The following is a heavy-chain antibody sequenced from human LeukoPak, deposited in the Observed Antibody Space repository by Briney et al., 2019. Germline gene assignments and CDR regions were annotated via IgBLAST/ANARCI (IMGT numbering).Heavy chain of an antibody. D-gene: IGHD1-26*01. J-gene: IGHJ4*02. V-gene: IGHV1-46*01. CDR1: GYTFTTYY. CDR3: ARDDGGSYLRYFDY. CDR2: INPSGGST. Sequence: VASVKVSCKASGYTFTTYYIHWVRQAPGQGLEWMGIINPSGGSTTYAQKFQGRVTMTRDTSTSTVYMELSSLRSEDTAMFYCARDDGGSYLRYFDYWGQGTLVTVSS.